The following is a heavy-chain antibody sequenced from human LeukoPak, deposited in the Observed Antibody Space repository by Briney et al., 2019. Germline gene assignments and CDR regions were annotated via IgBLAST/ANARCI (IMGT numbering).Heavy chain of an antibody. CDR2: IIPIFGTA. J-gene: IGHJ6*03. D-gene: IGHD1-1*01. Sequence: ASVKVSCKASGGTFNNHAISWVRQAPGQGLEWMGGIIPIFGTADYAQKVQGRVTITTDESTSTAYMELSSLRSEDTAVYYCASRELESGWHYHYYMDVWGKGTTVSVSS. CDR1: GGTFNNHA. V-gene: IGHV1-69*05. CDR3: ASRELESGWHYHYYMDV.